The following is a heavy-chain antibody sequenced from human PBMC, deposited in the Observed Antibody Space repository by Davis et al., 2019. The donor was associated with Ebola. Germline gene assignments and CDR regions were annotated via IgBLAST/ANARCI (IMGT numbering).Heavy chain of an antibody. V-gene: IGHV1-18*04. D-gene: IGHD2-21*02. J-gene: IGHJ4*02. Sequence: ASVKVSCKASGYTFNSYVISWVRQAPGQGLEWMGWISAYNGNTNYAQKLQGRVTMTTDTSTSTAHMELSRLRSDDTAVYYCARDWCWGGDCYQETYYFDYWGQGTLVTVSS. CDR2: ISAYNGNT. CDR3: ARDWCWGGDCYQETYYFDY. CDR1: GYTFNSYV.